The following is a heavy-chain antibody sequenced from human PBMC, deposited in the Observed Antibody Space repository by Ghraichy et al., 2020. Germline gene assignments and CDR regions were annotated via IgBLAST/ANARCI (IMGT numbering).Heavy chain of an antibody. Sequence: ASVKVSCKASGYIFSNYSIYWVRQAPGQGLQWLGWISTYNGNTYYAQNVQGRVTMTTDTSTSTAYMELRSLGSDDTAVYYCARDPAPDYSDNWYYFDHWGQGTLVTVSS. CDR1: GYIFSNYS. D-gene: IGHD4/OR15-4a*01. J-gene: IGHJ4*02. CDR3: ARDPAPDYSDNWYYFDH. V-gene: IGHV1-18*04. CDR2: ISTYNGNT.